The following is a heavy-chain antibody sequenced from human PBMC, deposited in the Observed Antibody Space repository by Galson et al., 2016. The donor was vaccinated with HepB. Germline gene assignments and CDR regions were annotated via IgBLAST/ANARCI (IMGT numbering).Heavy chain of an antibody. V-gene: IGHV1-18*01. CDR2: ISAYNGNT. CDR3: AKDSWFYGSGNYYLFDY. Sequence: SVKVSCKASGYSFSSYGVSWVRQAPGQGLEWMGWISAYNGNTEYAQDVQDRVTMSTDAFTSTAYMELRSLRSDDTALYYCAKDSWFYGSGNYYLFDYWGQGTLITVSS. CDR1: GYSFSSYG. D-gene: IGHD3-10*01. J-gene: IGHJ4*02.